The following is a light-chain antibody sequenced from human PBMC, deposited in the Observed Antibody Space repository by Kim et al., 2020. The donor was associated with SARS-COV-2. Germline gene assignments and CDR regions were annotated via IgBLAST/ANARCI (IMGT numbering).Light chain of an antibody. Sequence: SYELTQPPSVSVYPGQTANITCSGDKLGDKFACWYQQKAGQSPVLVIYQDNKRPSGIPERFSGSNSGNTATLTISGTQAMDEADYYCQAWDTSTAVFGTGTKVTVL. J-gene: IGLJ1*01. CDR1: KLGDKF. CDR3: QAWDTSTAV. CDR2: QDN. V-gene: IGLV3-1*01.